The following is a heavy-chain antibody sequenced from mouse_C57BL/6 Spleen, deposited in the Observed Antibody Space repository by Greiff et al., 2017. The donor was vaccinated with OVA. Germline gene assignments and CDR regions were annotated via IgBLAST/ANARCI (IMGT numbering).Heavy chain of an antibody. Sequence: DVKLQESGPELVKPGASVKMSCKASGYTFTDYNMHWVKQSHGKSLEWIGYINPNNGGTSYNQKFKGKATLTVNKSSSTAYMELRSLTSEDSAVYYCASALRGGSYAMDYWGQGTSVTVSS. CDR3: ASALRGGSYAMDY. CDR1: GYTFTDYN. D-gene: IGHD1-1*01. CDR2: INPNNGGT. J-gene: IGHJ4*01. V-gene: IGHV1-22*01.